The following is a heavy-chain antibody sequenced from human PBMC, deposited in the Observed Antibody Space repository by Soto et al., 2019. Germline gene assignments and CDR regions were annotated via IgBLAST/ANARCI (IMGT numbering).Heavy chain of an antibody. D-gene: IGHD3-10*01. CDR2: IYYSGST. J-gene: IGHJ6*03. CDR3: ARRFGWFGEFTYYYYMEV. V-gene: IGHV4-59*08. Sequence: SETLSLTCTVSGGSISSYYWSWIRQPPGKGLEWIGYIYYSGSTNYNPSLKSRVTISVDTSKNQFSLKLSSVTAADTAVYYCARRFGWFGEFTYYYYMEVWGKGTTVTVSS. CDR1: GGSISSYY.